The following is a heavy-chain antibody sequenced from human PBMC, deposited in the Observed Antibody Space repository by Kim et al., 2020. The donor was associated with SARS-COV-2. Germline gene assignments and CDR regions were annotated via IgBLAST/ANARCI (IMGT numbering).Heavy chain of an antibody. V-gene: IGHV3-23*01. Sequence: TYYADSVKGRFTISRDNSKNTLYLQMNSLRAEDTAVYYCAKDAVAGIFDYWGQGTLVTVSS. D-gene: IGHD6-19*01. J-gene: IGHJ4*02. CDR3: AKDAVAGIFDY. CDR2: T.